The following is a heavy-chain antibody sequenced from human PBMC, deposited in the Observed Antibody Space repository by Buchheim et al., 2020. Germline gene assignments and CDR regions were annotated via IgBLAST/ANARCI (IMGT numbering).Heavy chain of an antibody. Sequence: QVQLVESGGGVVQPGRSLRLSCAASGFTFSSYGMHWVRQAPGKGLEWVAVIWYDGSNKYYADSVKGRFTISRDNSKNTLYLQMNSLRAEDTAVYYCARAHLTLDTAMVKGWWYYYYGMDVWGKGTT. CDR1: GFTFSSYG. CDR3: ARAHLTLDTAMVKGWWYYYYGMDV. CDR2: IWYDGSNK. V-gene: IGHV3-33*01. D-gene: IGHD5-18*01. J-gene: IGHJ6*04.